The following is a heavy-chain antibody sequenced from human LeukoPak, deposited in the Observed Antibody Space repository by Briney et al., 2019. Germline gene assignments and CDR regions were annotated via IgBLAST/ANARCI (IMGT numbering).Heavy chain of an antibody. V-gene: IGHV4-59*01. J-gene: IGHJ4*02. CDR2: IYYSGST. D-gene: IGHD6-13*01. CDR3: AREPGPGIAAAGFDY. Sequence: SETLSLTCTVSGGSISSYYWSWIRQPPGKGREWIGYIYYSGSTNYNPSLKSRVTISVDTSKNQFSLKLSSVTAADTAVYYCAREPGPGIAAAGFDYWGQGTLVTVSS. CDR1: GGSISSYY.